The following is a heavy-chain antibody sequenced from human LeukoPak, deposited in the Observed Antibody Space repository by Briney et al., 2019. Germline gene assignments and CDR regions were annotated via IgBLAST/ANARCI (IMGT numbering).Heavy chain of an antibody. V-gene: IGHV3-15*07. J-gene: IGHJ6*02. CDR1: GFTFSNAW. Sequence: GGSLRLSCAASGFTFSNAWMNWVRQAPGKGLEWVGRIKSKTDGGTTDYAAPVKGRFTISRDDSKNTLYLQMNSLKTEDTAVYYCTIADYYYYYGMDVWGQGTTVTVSS. CDR3: TIADYYYYYGMDV. CDR2: IKSKTDGGTT.